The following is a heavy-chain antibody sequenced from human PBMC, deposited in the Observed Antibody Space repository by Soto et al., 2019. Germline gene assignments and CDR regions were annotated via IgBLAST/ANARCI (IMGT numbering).Heavy chain of an antibody. V-gene: IGHV3-33*01. CDR2: IWYDGSNK. D-gene: IGHD6-6*01. CDR3: ARAGSSNYYGMDV. CDR1: GFTFSSYG. J-gene: IGHJ6*02. Sequence: QVQLVESGGGVVQPGRSLRLSCAASGFTFSSYGMHWVRQAPGKGLEWVAVIWYDGSNKYYADSVKGRFTISRDNSKNTLSLQMNSLRAEDTAVYYCARAGSSNYYGMDVWGQGTTVTVSS.